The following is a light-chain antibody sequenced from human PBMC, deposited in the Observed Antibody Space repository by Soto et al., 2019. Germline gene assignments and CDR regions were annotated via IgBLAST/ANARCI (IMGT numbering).Light chain of an antibody. V-gene: IGLV1-44*01. CDR3: AAWDASLNVVA. Sequence: QPVLTQPPSASVTPGQRVTISCSGSTSNIGSYNVNWYQQIPGTAPKLLIYTNNQRPSGVPDRFSGSKSGTSASLAISGLQSEDEADYYCAAWDASLNVVAFGGGTKLTVL. CDR2: TNN. J-gene: IGLJ2*01. CDR1: TSNIGSYN.